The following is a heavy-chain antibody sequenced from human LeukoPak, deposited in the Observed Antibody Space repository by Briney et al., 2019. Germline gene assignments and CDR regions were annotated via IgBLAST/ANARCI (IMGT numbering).Heavy chain of an antibody. D-gene: IGHD6-19*01. CDR2: IYYSGST. V-gene: IGHV4-39*07. CDR3: AARGWFFWSLDY. J-gene: IGHJ4*02. Sequence: SETLSLTCTVSGGSISSSSYYWGWIRQPPGKGLEWIGSIYYSGSTYYNPSLKSRVTISVDTSKNQFSLKLSSVTAADTAVYYCAARGWFFWSLDYWGQGTLVTVSP. CDR1: GGSISSSSYY.